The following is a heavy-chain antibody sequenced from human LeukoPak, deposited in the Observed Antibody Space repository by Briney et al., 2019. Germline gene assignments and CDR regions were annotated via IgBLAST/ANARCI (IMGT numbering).Heavy chain of an antibody. CDR2: INHSGST. CDR3: AARRQWLVPFLGY. CDR1: GGSFSGYY. Sequence: SQTLSLTCAVYGGSFSGYYWSWIRHPPGQWLEWIGEINHSGSTNYNPSLKSRVTISVDTSKNQSSLKLSSVTAADTAVYYCAARRQWLVPFLGYWGQGTLVTVSS. V-gene: IGHV4-34*01. D-gene: IGHD6-19*01. J-gene: IGHJ4*02.